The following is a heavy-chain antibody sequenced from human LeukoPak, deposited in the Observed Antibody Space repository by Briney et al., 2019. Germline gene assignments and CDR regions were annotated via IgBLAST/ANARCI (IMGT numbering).Heavy chain of an antibody. D-gene: IGHD3-22*01. J-gene: IGHJ3*02. CDR2: ISAYNGNT. Sequence: ASVKVSCKASDYNFTSYGINWVRQAPGQGLEWMGWISAYNGNTDFAQKLQGRVTMTTDTSTSTAYMELRSLRSDDTAVFYCARVAEYYDSSGTPHDAFDIWGQGTMVTVSS. V-gene: IGHV1-18*01. CDR3: ARVAEYYDSSGTPHDAFDI. CDR1: DYNFTSYG.